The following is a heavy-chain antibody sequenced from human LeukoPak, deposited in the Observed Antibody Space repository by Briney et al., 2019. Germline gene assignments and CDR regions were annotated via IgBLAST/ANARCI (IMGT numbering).Heavy chain of an antibody. V-gene: IGHV4-34*01. Sequence: SETLSLTCAVYGGSFSGYYWSWVRQPSGKGLEWIGEINHSGSTNHNPYLKSRVTISVDTSKNQFSLKLSSVTAADTAVYYCARDSYGGNSPDYWGQGTLVTVSS. CDR1: GGSFSGYY. D-gene: IGHD4-23*01. CDR3: ARDSYGGNSPDY. CDR2: INHSGST. J-gene: IGHJ4*02.